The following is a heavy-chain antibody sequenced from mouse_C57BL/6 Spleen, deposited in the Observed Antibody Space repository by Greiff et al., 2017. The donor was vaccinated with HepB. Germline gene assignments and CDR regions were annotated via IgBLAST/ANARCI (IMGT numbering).Heavy chain of an antibody. J-gene: IGHJ2*01. CDR1: GYTFTSYW. Sequence: VQLQQPGAELVMPGASVKLSCKASGYTFTSYWMHWVKQRPGQGLEWIGEIDPSDSYTNYNQKFKGKSTLTVDKSSSTAYMQLSSLTSEDSAVYYCARWAGTWIDYFDYWGQGTTLTVSS. D-gene: IGHD4-1*01. V-gene: IGHV1-69*01. CDR2: IDPSDSYT. CDR3: ARWAGTWIDYFDY.